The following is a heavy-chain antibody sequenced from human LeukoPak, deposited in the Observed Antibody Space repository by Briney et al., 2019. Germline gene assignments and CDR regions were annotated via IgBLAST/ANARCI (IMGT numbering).Heavy chain of an antibody. V-gene: IGHV3-30-3*01. CDR3: ARGLLDVGPGYSSRNSDY. CDR2: ISYDGSNK. J-gene: IGHJ4*02. D-gene: IGHD6-13*01. CDR1: GFTFSSYA. Sequence: TGGSLRLSCAASGFTFSSYAMHWVRQAPGKGLEWVAVISYDGSNKYYADSVKGRFTISRDNSKNTLYLQMNSLRAEDTAVYYCARGLLDVGPGYSSRNSDYWGQGTLVTVSS.